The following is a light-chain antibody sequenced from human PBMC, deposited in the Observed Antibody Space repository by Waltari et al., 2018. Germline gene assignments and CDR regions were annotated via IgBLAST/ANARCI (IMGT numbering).Light chain of an antibody. CDR2: EDI. V-gene: IGLV2-23*02. CDR1: SSDVGNYNL. J-gene: IGLJ2*01. Sequence: QSALTQPASVSGSPGQSITLYCTGTSSDVGNYNLFSWYQQHPGKAPKLMIYEDIKRPSGVSNRFSGSKSGNTASLTISGLQAEDEADYYCCSYAGSSTFVFGGGTKLTVL. CDR3: CSYAGSSTFV.